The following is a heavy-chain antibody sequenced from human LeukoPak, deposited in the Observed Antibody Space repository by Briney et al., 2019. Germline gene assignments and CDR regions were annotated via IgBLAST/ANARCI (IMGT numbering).Heavy chain of an antibody. V-gene: IGHV4-59*01. CDR1: GGSISSYY. CDR3: ARGAYIAAAQYGY. CDR2: IYYSGTT. Sequence: SETLSLTCTVSGGSISSYYWSWIRQPPGKGLEWIGYIYYSGTTNYNPSLKSRVTISVDTSKNQFSLKLSSVTAADTAVYYCARGAYIAAAQYGYWGQGTLVTVSS. J-gene: IGHJ4*02. D-gene: IGHD6-13*01.